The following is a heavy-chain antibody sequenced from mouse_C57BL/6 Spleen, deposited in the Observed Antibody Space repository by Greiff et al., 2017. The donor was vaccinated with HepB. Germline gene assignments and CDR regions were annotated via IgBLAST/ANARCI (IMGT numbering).Heavy chain of an antibody. CDR1: GYTFTDYY. V-gene: IGHV1-26*01. Sequence: VQLQQSGPELVKPGASVKISCKASGYTFTDYYMNWVKQSHGKSLEWIGDINPNNGGTSYNQKFKGKATLTVDKYSSTAYMELRSLTSEDSAVYYCASSHYYGSTWYFDVWGTGTTVTVSS. J-gene: IGHJ1*03. CDR3: ASSHYYGSTWYFDV. D-gene: IGHD1-1*01. CDR2: INPNNGGT.